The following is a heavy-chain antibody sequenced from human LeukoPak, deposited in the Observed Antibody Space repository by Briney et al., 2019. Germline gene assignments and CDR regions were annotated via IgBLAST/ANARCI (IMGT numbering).Heavy chain of an antibody. CDR2: INLSGGSA. J-gene: IGHJ4*02. CDR3: ATSLPAAGYYFDY. V-gene: IGHV1-46*01. CDR1: GYTXTSYY. D-gene: IGHD6-13*01. Sequence: ASVTVSCKASGYTXTSYYMHWVRQAPGRGLEWMGIINLSGGSATYAQKFQGRVTMTRDTSTSTVYMELSSLRSEDTAVYYCATSLPAAGYYFDYWGQGTLVTVSS.